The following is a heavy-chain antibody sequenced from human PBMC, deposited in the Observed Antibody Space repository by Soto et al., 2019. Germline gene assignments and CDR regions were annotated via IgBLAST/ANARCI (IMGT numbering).Heavy chain of an antibody. CDR2: IKYDGSAT. Sequence: EVQLVESGGGLVQPGGSLRLSCAASGFTFNNYWIHWVRQVPGKGLVWVSRIKYDGSATDYADSVKGRFTIARDNAKDTVYLQMNSLRAEDTAVYYCARGGFGQWLLDHWGQGTLVTVSS. CDR3: ARGGFGQWLLDH. CDR1: GFTFNNYW. V-gene: IGHV3-74*01. J-gene: IGHJ4*02. D-gene: IGHD6-19*01.